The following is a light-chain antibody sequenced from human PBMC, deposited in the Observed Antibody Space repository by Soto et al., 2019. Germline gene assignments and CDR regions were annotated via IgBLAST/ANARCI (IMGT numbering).Light chain of an antibody. CDR3: QQYNNWPGT. J-gene: IGKJ1*01. CDR2: GAS. CDR1: QSVSSY. V-gene: IGKV3-15*01. Sequence: EIVLTQSPATLSLSPGERATLSCRASQSVSSYLAWYQQKPGQAPRLLIYGASTRATGIPARFSGSGSGTEFTLTISSLQSEDYGVYFCQQYNNWPGTFGQGTKVDI.